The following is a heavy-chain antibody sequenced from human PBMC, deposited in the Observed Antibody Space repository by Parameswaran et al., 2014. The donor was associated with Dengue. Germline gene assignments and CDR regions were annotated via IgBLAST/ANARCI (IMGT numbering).Heavy chain of an antibody. D-gene: IGHD2-15*01. V-gene: IGHV4-30-4*01. CDR2: IYYSGST. CDR3: ARGGYCSGGSCYSIIAA. Sequence: VRQAPGKGLEWIGYIYYSGSTYYNPSLKSQVTISVDTSKNQFSLKLSSVTAADTAVYYCARGGYCSGGSCYSIIAAWGQGTLVTVSS. J-gene: IGHJ5*02.